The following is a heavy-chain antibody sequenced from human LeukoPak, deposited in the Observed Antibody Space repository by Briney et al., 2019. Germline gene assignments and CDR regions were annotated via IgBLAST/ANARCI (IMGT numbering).Heavy chain of an antibody. D-gene: IGHD3-22*01. CDR1: GFTFSGSA. CDR2: ISSKANSYAT. Sequence: GGSLRLSCAASGFTFSGSAMHWVRQASGKGLEWVGRISSKANSYATAYAASVKGRFTISRDDSKNTAYLQMNSLKTEDTAVYYCTRQYYYDSSGNKRRFDPWGQGTLVTVSS. V-gene: IGHV3-73*01. CDR3: TRQYYYDSSGNKRRFDP. J-gene: IGHJ5*02.